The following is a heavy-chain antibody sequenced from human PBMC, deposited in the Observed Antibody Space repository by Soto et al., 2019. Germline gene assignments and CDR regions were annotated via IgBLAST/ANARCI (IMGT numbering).Heavy chain of an antibody. CDR3: ARVNKASYYYYCMDV. V-gene: IGHV1-2*02. CDR2: INPNSGGT. J-gene: IGHJ6*02. Sequence: ASVKVSCKASGYTFTGYYMHWVRQAPGQGLEWMGWINPNSGGTNYAQKFQGRVTMTRDTSISTAYMELSRLRSDDTAVYYCARVNKASYYYYCMDVWGQGTTVTVSS. CDR1: GYTFTGYY. D-gene: IGHD5-18*01.